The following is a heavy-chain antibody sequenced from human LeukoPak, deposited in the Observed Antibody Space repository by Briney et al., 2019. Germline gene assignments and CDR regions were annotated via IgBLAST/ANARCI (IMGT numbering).Heavy chain of an antibody. CDR3: ARGDYDYVWGSYRYFDY. CDR2: INPSGGST. CDR1: GYTFTSYY. J-gene: IGHJ4*02. V-gene: IGHV1-46*01. D-gene: IGHD3-16*02. Sequence: ASVKVSCKASGYTFTSYYMHWVRQAPGQGLEWMGIINPSGGSTSYAQKFQGRVTMTRDTSTSTVYTELSSLRSEDTAVYYCARGDYDYVWGSYRYFDYWGQGTLVTVSS.